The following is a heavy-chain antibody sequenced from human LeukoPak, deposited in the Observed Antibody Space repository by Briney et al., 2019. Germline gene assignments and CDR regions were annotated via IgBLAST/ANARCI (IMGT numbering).Heavy chain of an antibody. CDR2: IYHSGST. V-gene: IGHV4-30-2*01. D-gene: IGHD1-26*01. CDR3: ARGTYSGVDY. CDR1: GGSISSGGYS. Sequence: SETLSLTCAVSGGSISSGGYSWSWIRQPPGKGLEWIGYIYHSGSTYYNPSLKSRVTISVDTSKNQFSLKLSSVTAADTAVYYCARGTYSGVDYWGQGTLVTVSS. J-gene: IGHJ4*02.